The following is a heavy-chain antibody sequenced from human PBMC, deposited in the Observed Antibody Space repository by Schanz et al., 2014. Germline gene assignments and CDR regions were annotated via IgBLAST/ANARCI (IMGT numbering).Heavy chain of an antibody. J-gene: IGHJ4*02. CDR1: GFSLNTYG. V-gene: IGHV3-33*01. CDR2: MSYDGSIK. CDR3: ARVPYGSGSYWDY. D-gene: IGHD3-10*01. Sequence: QAQLMESGGGVVQPGTSLILSCSVSGFSLNTYGIHWFRQPAGKGLEWVAVMSYDGSIKYYGDSVKGRFTISRDNSKNTLYLQMNSLRAGDTAVYYCARVPYGSGSYWDYWGQGTLVTVSS.